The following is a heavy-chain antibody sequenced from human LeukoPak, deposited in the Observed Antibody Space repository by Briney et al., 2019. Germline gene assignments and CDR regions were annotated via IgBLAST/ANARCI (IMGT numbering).Heavy chain of an antibody. D-gene: IGHD2-15*01. J-gene: IGHJ4*02. CDR1: GFTFSSYS. CDR3: AKEDIVVVVAANPFDY. Sequence: GGSLRLSCAASGFTFSSYSMNWVRQAPGKGLEWVSSISSSSSYIYYADSVKGRFTISRDNSKNTLYLQMNSLRAEDTAVYYCAKEDIVVVVAANPFDYWGQGTLVTVSS. CDR2: ISSSSSYI. V-gene: IGHV3-21*04.